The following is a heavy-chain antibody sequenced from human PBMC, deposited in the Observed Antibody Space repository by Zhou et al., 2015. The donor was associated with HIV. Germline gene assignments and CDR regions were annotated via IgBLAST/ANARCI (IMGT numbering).Heavy chain of an antibody. CDR1: GGSFISYP. CDR2: IIPIFDTT. J-gene: IGHJ4*02. Sequence: QVQLVQSGAEVKKPGSSVKVSCKASGGSFISYPISWVRQAPGQGLEWMGGIIPIFDTTNYGEKFQGRLTITADEATSTAYMDLSSLTSEDTAVYYCASLDSSGYGDYWGQGTLVTVSS. D-gene: IGHD3-22*01. CDR3: ASLDSSGYGDY. V-gene: IGHV1-69*01.